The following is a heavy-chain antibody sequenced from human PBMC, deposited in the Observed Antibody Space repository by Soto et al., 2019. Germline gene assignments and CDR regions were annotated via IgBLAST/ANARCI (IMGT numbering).Heavy chain of an antibody. V-gene: IGHV4-34*01. CDR3: AIRYSSSSKYFHH. CDR1: GGSFSDYY. D-gene: IGHD6-13*01. J-gene: IGHJ1*01. Sequence: QVQLQQWGAGLLKPSETLSLTCGVYGGSFSDYYWSWIRQPPGKGLEWIGEISHSGSTNYNPSLKSRITISVDTSKNPFSLKLSSVTAADTAVYYFAIRYSSSSKYFHHWGQGTLFTVSS. CDR2: ISHSGST.